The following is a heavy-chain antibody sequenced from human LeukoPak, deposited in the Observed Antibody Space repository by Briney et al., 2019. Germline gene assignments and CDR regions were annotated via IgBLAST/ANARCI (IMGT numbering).Heavy chain of an antibody. CDR1: GFTFSSYA. V-gene: IGHV3-23*01. Sequence: PGGSLRLSCAASGFTFSSYAMSWVRQAPGKGLEWVSAITGTGGSTYYADSVKGRFTISRDNSKNTLYLQMNSLRTEDTAVYYCANDPRWAATGTRGSAYWGQGTLVTVSS. CDR3: ANDPRWAATGTRGSAY. J-gene: IGHJ4*02. CDR2: ITGTGGST. D-gene: IGHD6-13*01.